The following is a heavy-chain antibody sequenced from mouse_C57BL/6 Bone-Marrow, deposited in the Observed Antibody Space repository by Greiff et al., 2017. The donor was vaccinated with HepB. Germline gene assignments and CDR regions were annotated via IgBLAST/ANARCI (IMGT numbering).Heavy chain of an antibody. CDR3: TVSALRRFAY. V-gene: IGHV14-1*01. Sequence: VQLKESGAELVRPGASVKLSCTASGFNIKDYYMHWVKQRPEQGLEWIGRIDPEDGDTEYAPKFQGKATMNADTSSNTAYLQLSSLTSEDTAVYYCTVSALRRFAYWGQGTLVTVSA. J-gene: IGHJ3*01. D-gene: IGHD6-2*01. CDR2: IDPEDGDT. CDR1: GFNIKDYY.